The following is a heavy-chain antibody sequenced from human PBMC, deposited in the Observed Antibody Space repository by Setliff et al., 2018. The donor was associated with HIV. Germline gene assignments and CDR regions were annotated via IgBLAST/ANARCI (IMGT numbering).Heavy chain of an antibody. CDR1: GGSISSNSYY. D-gene: IGHD5-12*01. J-gene: IGHJ6*03. CDR2: IYYSGST. Sequence: SETLSLTCTVSGGSISSNSYYWGWIRQPPGKGLEWIGSIYYSGSTYYNPSLKSRVTISVDTSKNQFSLKLSSVTAADTAVYYCARQGGYSGYGFYYYYYYMDVWGEGTTVTAP. V-gene: IGHV4-39*01. CDR3: ARQGGYSGYGFYYYYYYMDV.